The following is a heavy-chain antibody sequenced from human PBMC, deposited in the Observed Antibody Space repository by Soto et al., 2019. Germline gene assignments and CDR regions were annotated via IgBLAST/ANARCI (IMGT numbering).Heavy chain of an antibody. Sequence: QVQLVESGGGVVQPGRSLRLSCAASGFTFSSYAMRWVRQAPGKGLEWVAVISYDGSNKYYADSVKGRFTISRDNSKNTLYLQMNSLRAEDTAVYYCARDDYSNYDFDYWGQGTLVTVSS. J-gene: IGHJ4*02. V-gene: IGHV3-30-3*01. CDR3: ARDDYSNYDFDY. D-gene: IGHD4-4*01. CDR2: ISYDGSNK. CDR1: GFTFSSYA.